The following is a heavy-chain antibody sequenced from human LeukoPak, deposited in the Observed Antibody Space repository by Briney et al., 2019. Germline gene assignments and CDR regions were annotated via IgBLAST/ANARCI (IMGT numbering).Heavy chain of an antibody. D-gene: IGHD5-18*01. CDR1: GFTFNNYD. CDR3: AKGEEDTAMVTGY. V-gene: IGHV3-30*02. J-gene: IGHJ4*02. CDR2: IRFDGSKT. Sequence: GGSLRLSCAASGFTFNNYDIHWVRQAPGKGLEWVAFIRFDGSKTYYADSVKGRFTISRDNSKNTLYLQMNSLRAEDTAVYYCAKGEEDTAMVTGYWGQGTLVTVSS.